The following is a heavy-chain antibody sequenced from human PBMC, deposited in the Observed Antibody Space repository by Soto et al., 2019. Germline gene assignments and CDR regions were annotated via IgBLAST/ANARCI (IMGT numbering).Heavy chain of an antibody. CDR1: GGTFSSYA. Sequence: SCKASGGTFSSYAMTWVRQAPGKGLEWVSGVSGTGGSAYYADSVKGRFTISRDKSTNTLYLHMNSLRAEDTAVYYCARGSAYSDYDLEYWGQGALVTVSS. CDR3: ARGSAYSDYDLEY. D-gene: IGHD4-17*01. V-gene: IGHV3-23*01. J-gene: IGHJ4*02. CDR2: VSGTGGSA.